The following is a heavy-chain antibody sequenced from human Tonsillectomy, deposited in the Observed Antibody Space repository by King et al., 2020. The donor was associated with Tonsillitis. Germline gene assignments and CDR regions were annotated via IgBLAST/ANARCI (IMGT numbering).Heavy chain of an antibody. CDR3: AKDRGGSSGWFYV. V-gene: IGHV3-30*02. D-gene: IGHD2-15*01. Sequence: VQLVESGGGVVQPGGSLRLSCAASGFSFSAYGMHWVRQAPGQGLEWVAFIRYDGSSKHYADSVKGRFTISRDNSKNTLYLQMNSLRAEDTAVYYCAKDRGGSSGWFYVWGQGNLVTVSS. CDR1: GFSFSAYG. CDR2: IRYDGSSK. J-gene: IGHJ5*02.